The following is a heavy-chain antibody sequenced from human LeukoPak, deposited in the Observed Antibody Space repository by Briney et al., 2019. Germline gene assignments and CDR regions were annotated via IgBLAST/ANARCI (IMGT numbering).Heavy chain of an antibody. J-gene: IGHJ4*02. CDR3: ARYYYDSSGYYCYFDY. D-gene: IGHD3-22*01. Sequence: ASVKVSCKASGYTFTGYYMHWVRQAPGQGLEWMGWINPNSGGTNYAQKFQGRVTMTRDTSISTAYMELNRLRSDDTAVYYCARYYYDSSGYYCYFDYWGRGTLVTVSS. V-gene: IGHV1-2*02. CDR2: INPNSGGT. CDR1: GYTFTGYY.